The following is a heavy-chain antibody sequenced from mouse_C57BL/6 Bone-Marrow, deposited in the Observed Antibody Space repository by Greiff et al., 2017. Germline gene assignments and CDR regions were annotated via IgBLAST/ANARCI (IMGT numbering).Heavy chain of an antibody. V-gene: IGHV7-3*01. CDR2: IRNKANGYTT. J-gene: IGHJ3*01. Sequence: EVKLVESGGGLVQPGGSLSLSCAASGFTFTDYYMSWVRQPPGKALEWLGFIRNKANGYTTEYSASVKGRFTISRDNSQIILYLQMNALRAEDSATYYCARYYDYVFAYWGQGTLVTVSA. CDR3: ARYYDYVFAY. D-gene: IGHD2-4*01. CDR1: GFTFTDYY.